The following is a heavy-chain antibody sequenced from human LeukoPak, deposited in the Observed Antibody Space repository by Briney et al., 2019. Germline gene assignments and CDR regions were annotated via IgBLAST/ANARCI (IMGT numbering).Heavy chain of an antibody. CDR3: ARVDTAMVPPYYYYGMDV. D-gene: IGHD5-18*01. Sequence: GGSLRLSCAASGFTFSSYGMNWVRQAPGKGLEWVSSISSSSSYIYYADSVKGRFTISRDNAKNSLYLQMNSLRAEDTAVYYCARVDTAMVPPYYYYGMDVWGKGTTVTVSS. CDR2: ISSSSSYI. CDR1: GFTFSSYG. J-gene: IGHJ6*04. V-gene: IGHV3-21*01.